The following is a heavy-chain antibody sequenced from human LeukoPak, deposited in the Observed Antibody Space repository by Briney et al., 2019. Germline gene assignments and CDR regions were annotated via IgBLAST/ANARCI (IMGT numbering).Heavy chain of an antibody. CDR2: ISSSGSTI. J-gene: IGHJ4*02. D-gene: IGHD3-10*01. V-gene: IGHV3-48*03. CDR3: ARAGLGEFDY. Sequence: GGSLRLSXAASGFTFSSYEMNWVRQAPGKGMEWVSYISSSGSTIYYADSVKGRFTISRDNAKNSLYLQMNSLRAEDTAVYYCARAGLGEFDYWGQGTLVTVSS. CDR1: GFTFSSYE.